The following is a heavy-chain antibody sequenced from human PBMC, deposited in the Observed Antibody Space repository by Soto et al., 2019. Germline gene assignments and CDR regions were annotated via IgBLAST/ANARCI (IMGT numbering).Heavy chain of an antibody. J-gene: IGHJ6*03. D-gene: IGHD3-3*01. CDR3: ARATDPFIHDFWSGYYNFDYMDV. CDR2: ISSSSSYI. CDR1: GFTFSSYS. Sequence: GGSLRLSCAASGFTFSSYSMNWVRQAPGKGLEWVSSISSSSSYIYYADSVKGRFTISRDNAKNSLYLQMNSLRAEDTAVYYCARATDPFIHDFWSGYYNFDYMDVWGKGTTVTVSS. V-gene: IGHV3-21*01.